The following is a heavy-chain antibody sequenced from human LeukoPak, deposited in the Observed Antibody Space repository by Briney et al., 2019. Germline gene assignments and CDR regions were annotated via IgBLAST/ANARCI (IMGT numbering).Heavy chain of an antibody. CDR2: IRFDGSNK. CDR3: AKWTYNYGSGSFGY. CDR1: GFTFSSYA. D-gene: IGHD3-10*01. V-gene: IGHV3-30*02. Sequence: GGSLRLSCAASGFTFSSYAMSWVREAPGKGRASVSFIRFDGSNKYYVDFVKRRFTISRDNFKNTLYLQMNSLRIEDTAVYYCAKWTYNYGSGSFGYWGQGTLVTVSS. J-gene: IGHJ4*02.